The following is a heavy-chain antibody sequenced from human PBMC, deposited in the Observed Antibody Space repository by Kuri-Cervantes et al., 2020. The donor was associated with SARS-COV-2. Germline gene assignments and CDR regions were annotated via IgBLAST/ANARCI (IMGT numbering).Heavy chain of an antibody. Sequence: ASVKVSCRASGYTFTGYYMHWVRQAPGQGLEWMGWINPNSGGTNYAQKFQGRVTMTRDTSISTAYMELSRLRSDDTAVYYCARDYYGSGSYYPVYWGQGTLVTGSS. CDR3: ARDYYGSGSYYPVY. CDR2: INPNSGGT. J-gene: IGHJ4*02. V-gene: IGHV1-2*02. D-gene: IGHD3-10*01. CDR1: GYTFTGYY.